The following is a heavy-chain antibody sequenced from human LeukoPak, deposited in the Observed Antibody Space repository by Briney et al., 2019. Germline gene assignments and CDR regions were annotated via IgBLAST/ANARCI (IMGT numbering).Heavy chain of an antibody. J-gene: IGHJ5*02. CDR1: GFTFDDYG. Sequence: GGSLRLSCAASGFTFDDYGMSWVRQAPGKGLEWVSGINWNGGSTGYADSVKGRFTISRDNTKNSLYLQMNSLRAEDTALYYCARDLSLAAAINWFDPWGQGTLVTVSS. CDR3: ARDLSLAAAINWFDP. V-gene: IGHV3-20*04. CDR2: INWNGGST. D-gene: IGHD6-13*01.